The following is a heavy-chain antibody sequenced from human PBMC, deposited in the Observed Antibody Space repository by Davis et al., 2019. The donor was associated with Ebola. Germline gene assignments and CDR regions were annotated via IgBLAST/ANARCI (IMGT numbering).Heavy chain of an antibody. CDR2: IIPILGIT. CDR1: GGTFNNYA. CDR3: ATFMTPVRTDYWYFDL. Sequence: SVKVSCKASGGTFNNYALNWMRQAPGQGLEWMGRIIPILGITNYAQKFQGIVTITADKSTSTAYMELSSLRSEDTAVYYCATFMTPVRTDYWYFDLWGRGTLVTVSS. J-gene: IGHJ2*01. D-gene: IGHD4-17*01. V-gene: IGHV1-69*04.